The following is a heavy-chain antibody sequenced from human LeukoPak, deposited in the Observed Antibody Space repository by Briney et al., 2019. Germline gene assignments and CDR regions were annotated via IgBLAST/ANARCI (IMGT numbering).Heavy chain of an antibody. J-gene: IGHJ6*03. CDR2: INSDGSST. CDR1: GFTFSSYW. D-gene: IGHD3-22*01. Sequence: GGSLRLSCAASGFTFSSYWMHWVRQAPGKGLVWVSRINSDGSSTSYADSVKGRFTISRDNAKNSLYLQMNSLRAEDTAVYYCARDNGFTMIVRGYMDVWGKGTTVTISS. V-gene: IGHV3-74*01. CDR3: ARDNGFTMIVRGYMDV.